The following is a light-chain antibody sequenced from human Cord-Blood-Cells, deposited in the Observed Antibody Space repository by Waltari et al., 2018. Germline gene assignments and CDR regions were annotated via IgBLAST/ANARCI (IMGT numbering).Light chain of an antibody. J-gene: IGKJ5*01. V-gene: IGKV4-1*01. CDR1: QSVLYSSNNKNY. CDR3: QQYYSTPIT. CDR2: WAS. Sequence: QSPDSLAVSLGERATINCKSSQSVLYSSNNKNYLAWYQQKPGQPPKLLIYWASTRESGVPDRFSGSGSGTDFTLTISSLQAEDVAVYYCQQYYSTPITFGQGTRLEIK.